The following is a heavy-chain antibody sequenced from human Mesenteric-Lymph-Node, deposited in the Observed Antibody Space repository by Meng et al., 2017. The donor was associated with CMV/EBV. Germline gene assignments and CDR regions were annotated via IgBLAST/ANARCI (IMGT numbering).Heavy chain of an antibody. V-gene: IGHV4-34*01. Sequence: QGEVQQGGAGLLKPSETLSLPCAVYGGSFSGYYWSWIRQPPGKGLEWIGEINHSGSTNYNPSLKSRVTISVDTSKNQFSLKLSSVTAADTAVYYCARHQRWLKSEGGFNYWGQGTLVTVSS. D-gene: IGHD4-23*01. J-gene: IGHJ4*02. CDR2: INHSGST. CDR1: GGSFSGYY. CDR3: ARHQRWLKSEGGFNY.